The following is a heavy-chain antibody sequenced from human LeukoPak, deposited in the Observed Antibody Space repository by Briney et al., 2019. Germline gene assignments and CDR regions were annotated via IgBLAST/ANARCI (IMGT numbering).Heavy chain of an antibody. V-gene: IGHV4-59*11. D-gene: IGHD3-22*01. CDR2: VSYTGRT. CDR3: ARLLDNDISGDPDTFDV. CDR1: GGSLSGHY. J-gene: IGHJ3*01. Sequence: MPSETLSLTSTVSGGSLSGHYWSGIRQPPGKRLEWIGYVSYTGRTKYNPSLQSRVTISIDTSKSQFSLKLTSVTSADTAVYSCARLLDNDISGDPDTFDVWGQGTTVIVSS.